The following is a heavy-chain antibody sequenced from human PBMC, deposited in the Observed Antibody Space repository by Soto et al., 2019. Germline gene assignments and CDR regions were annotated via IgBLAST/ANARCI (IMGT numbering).Heavy chain of an antibody. D-gene: IGHD3-10*01. J-gene: IGHJ4*02. Sequence: QIQLVQSGAEVKKPGASVKVSCKTSGYPFSNHGITWVRQGPGQGFEWMGWISVYTGTTNYAQKFQGRVTMTTDTSARTAYMELRSLRSDDTAMYFCARETMLRGVNDYWGQGTRVIVSS. CDR1: GYPFSNHG. CDR2: ISVYTGTT. CDR3: ARETMLRGVNDY. V-gene: IGHV1-18*01.